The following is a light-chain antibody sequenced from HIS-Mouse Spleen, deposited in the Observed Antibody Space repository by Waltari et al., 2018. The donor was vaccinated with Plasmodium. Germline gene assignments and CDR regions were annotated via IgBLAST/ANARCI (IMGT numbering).Light chain of an antibody. CDR2: EDS. V-gene: IGLV3-10*01. J-gene: IGLJ3*02. Sequence: SYELTQPPSVSVSPGQTARITCSGDALPKKYAYWYQQKSGQAPVLVIDEDSKRPSGIPDIFSGSSSGTMATFTIRGAQVEDEADYYCYSTDSSGNHRVFGGGTKLTVL. CDR3: YSTDSSGNHRV. CDR1: ALPKKY.